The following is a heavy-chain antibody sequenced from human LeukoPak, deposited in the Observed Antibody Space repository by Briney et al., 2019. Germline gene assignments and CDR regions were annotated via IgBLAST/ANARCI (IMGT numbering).Heavy chain of an antibody. D-gene: IGHD4-11*01. J-gene: IGHJ6*03. CDR2: ISWDGLTT. V-gene: IGHV3-43D*03. CDR1: GFSFVDYS. CDR3: VKDKGSSNGYYMEV. Sequence: GGSLRLSCAAAGFSFVDYSMHWVRQAPGEGLEWVSFISWDGLTTKYYADPVKGRFTISRDNRKSFLYLQMDSLRPEDTALYYCVKDKGSSNGYYMEVWGTGTMVTVSS.